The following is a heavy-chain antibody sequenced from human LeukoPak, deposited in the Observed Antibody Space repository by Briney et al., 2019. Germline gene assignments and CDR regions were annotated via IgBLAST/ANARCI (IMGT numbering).Heavy chain of an antibody. V-gene: IGHV3-53*01. Sequence: GGSLRLSCAASGFTVSSNYMSWVRQAPGKGLEWVSIIYSGGSTYYADSVKGRFTISRDNSKNTLYLQMNSLRAEDTAVYYCARAVGNSEDFDYWGQGTLVTVSS. CDR3: ARAVGNSEDFDY. J-gene: IGHJ4*02. CDR1: GFTVSSNY. D-gene: IGHD4-23*01. CDR2: IYSGGST.